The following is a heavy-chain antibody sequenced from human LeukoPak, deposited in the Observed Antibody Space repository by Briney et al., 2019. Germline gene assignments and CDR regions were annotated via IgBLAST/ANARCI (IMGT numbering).Heavy chain of an antibody. CDR1: GGSISRYY. CDR2: IYYSGST. V-gene: IGHV4-59*01. Sequence: SETLSLTCTVSGGSISRYYWNWIRQPPGKGLEWIGYIYYSGSTNHNPSLKSRVTISVDTSKNQFSLKLSSVTAADTAVYYCARGFYGDYLFDAFDMWGQGTMVTVSS. CDR3: ARGFYGDYLFDAFDM. D-gene: IGHD4-17*01. J-gene: IGHJ3*02.